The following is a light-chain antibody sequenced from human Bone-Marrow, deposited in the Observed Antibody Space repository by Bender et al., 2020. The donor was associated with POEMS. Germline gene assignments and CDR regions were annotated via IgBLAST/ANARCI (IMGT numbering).Light chain of an antibody. Sequence: QSALTQPASVSGSPGQSITISCSGTSSDAATYYYVSWYQQHPGKAPKLMIFDVSHRPSGVSNRFSGSKSGTTASLTISGLQADDEADYYCSSYTSSSTLDVVFGGGTKLTVL. J-gene: IGLJ2*01. CDR1: SSDAATYYY. CDR2: DVS. V-gene: IGLV2-14*03. CDR3: SSYTSSSTLDVV.